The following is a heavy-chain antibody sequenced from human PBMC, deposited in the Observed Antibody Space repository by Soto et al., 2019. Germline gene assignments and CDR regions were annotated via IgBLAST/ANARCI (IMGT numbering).Heavy chain of an antibody. V-gene: IGHV3-53*01. J-gene: IGHJ4*02. D-gene: IGHD2-2*01. CDR3: ARGSMEYQLLFDY. CDR1: GFTVSSNY. CDR2: IYSGGST. Sequence: GESLKISCAASGFTVSSNYMSWVRQAPGKGLEWVSVIYSGGSTYYADSVKGRFTISRDNSKNTLYLQMNSLRAEDTAVYYCARGSMEYQLLFDYWGQGALVTVSS.